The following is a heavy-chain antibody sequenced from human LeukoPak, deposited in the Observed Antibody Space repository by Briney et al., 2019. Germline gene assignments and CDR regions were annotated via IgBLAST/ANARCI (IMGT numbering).Heavy chain of an antibody. CDR3: ARVGNFNFDY. J-gene: IGHJ4*02. CDR2: VYYSGNT. Sequence: RPSETLSLTCTVSDVSISTYYWSWIRQPPGKGPEWIGYVYYSGNTNYNPSLKSRVTISIDTSKNQFSLKLSSVTAADTAVYYCARVGNFNFDYWGQGALVTVSS. D-gene: IGHD5-24*01. CDR1: DVSISTYY. V-gene: IGHV4-59*01.